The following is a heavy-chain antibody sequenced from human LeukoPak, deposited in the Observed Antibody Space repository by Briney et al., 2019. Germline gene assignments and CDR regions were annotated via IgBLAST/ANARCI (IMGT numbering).Heavy chain of an antibody. V-gene: IGHV4-39*07. Sequence: SETLSLTCTVSGGSISSSSYYWGWIRQPPGKGLEWIGSIYYSGSTYYNPSLKSRVTISVETSKNQFSLKLSSVTAAGTAVYXCTRNSGIIFGFRYSDLWGRGTLVTVSS. CDR2: IYYSGST. CDR3: TRNSGIIFGFRYSDL. D-gene: IGHD3/OR15-3a*01. J-gene: IGHJ2*01. CDR1: GGSISSSSYY.